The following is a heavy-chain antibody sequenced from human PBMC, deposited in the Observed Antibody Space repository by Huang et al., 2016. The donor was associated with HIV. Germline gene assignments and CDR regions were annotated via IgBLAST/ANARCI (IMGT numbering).Heavy chain of an antibody. CDR3: AKSAYDSSGYYRGYYFDY. Sequence: QVQLVQSGADVKKPGASVKVSCKASGYTFSSYTMHWGRQAPGQRLAWMGWINASNRDTKNSQKLRGRVTITKDTSASTAYMELSSLRSEDTAVYYCAKSAYDSSGYYRGYYFDYWGQGTLVTVSS. V-gene: IGHV1-3*01. CDR2: INASNRDT. D-gene: IGHD3-22*01. J-gene: IGHJ4*02. CDR1: GYTFSSYT.